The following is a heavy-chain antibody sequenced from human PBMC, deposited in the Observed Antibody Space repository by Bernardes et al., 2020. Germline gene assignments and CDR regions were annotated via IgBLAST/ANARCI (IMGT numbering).Heavy chain of an antibody. CDR2: IYYSGST. J-gene: IGHJ6*02. Sequence: SETLSLTCTVSGGSISSSSYYWGWIRQPPGKGLEWIGSIYYSGSTYYNPSLKSRVTISVDTSKNQFSLKLSSVTAADTAVYYCARMEATYGSGMGMDVWGQGTTVTVSS. D-gene: IGHD3-10*01. V-gene: IGHV4-39*01. CDR3: ARMEATYGSGMGMDV. CDR1: GGSISSSSYY.